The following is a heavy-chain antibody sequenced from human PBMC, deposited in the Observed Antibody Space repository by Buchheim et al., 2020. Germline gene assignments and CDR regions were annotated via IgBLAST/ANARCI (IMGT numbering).Heavy chain of an antibody. CDR3: ASAAMMTTGSF. CDR1: GFTFSTYR. CDR2: IDTDGSST. J-gene: IGHJ4*02. D-gene: IGHD2-2*01. V-gene: IGHV3-74*01. Sequence: ELHLVESGGGLVEPGGSLRLSCAASGFTFSTYRMHWVRQPPGKGLVWVSRIDTDGSSTNYADSVKGRFTISRDSVKNTLYLQMNSLRAEDTAVYYCASAAMMTTGSFWGQGTL.